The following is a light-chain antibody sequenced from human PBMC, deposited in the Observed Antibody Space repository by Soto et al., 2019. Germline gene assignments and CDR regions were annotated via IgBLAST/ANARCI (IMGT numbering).Light chain of an antibody. CDR1: QSFTSSF. V-gene: IGKV3D-20*01. J-gene: IGKJ4*01. CDR3: QQYGSSPLT. Sequence: EIVLTQSPATLSLSPGERATLSCGASQSFTSSFIAWYQQKPGLAPRLLIYDVSNRATGIPDRFSGSGSGTDFTLTISGLEPEDSAVYYCQQYGSSPLTFGGGTKVEIK. CDR2: DVS.